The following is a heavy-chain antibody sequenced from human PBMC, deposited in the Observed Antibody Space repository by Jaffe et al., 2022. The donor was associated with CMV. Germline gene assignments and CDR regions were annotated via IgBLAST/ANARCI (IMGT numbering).Heavy chain of an antibody. D-gene: IGHD3-10*01. CDR2: INPYNDNT. J-gene: IGHJ5*01. CDR1: GYSFTKYS. CDR3: ARDVSGSLDS. V-gene: IGHV1-18*01. Sequence: QVQLVQSGADVRRPGASVKVSCKASGYSFTKYSLSWVRQAPGQGLEWMGWINPYNDNTESAQQFQGRLTMTTDTSTDTAYMELTNLRSDDTAVYYCARDVSGSLDSWGPGTLLTVSS.